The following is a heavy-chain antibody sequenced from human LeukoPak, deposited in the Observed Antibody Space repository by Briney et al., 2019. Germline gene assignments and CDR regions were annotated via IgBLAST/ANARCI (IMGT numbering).Heavy chain of an antibody. CDR3: ARGRRFLEWLLLRTSRSDWFDP. J-gene: IGHJ5*02. CDR1: GGTFSSYA. Sequence: GASVKVSCKASGGTFSSYAISWVRQAPGQGLEWMGWMNPNSGNTGYAQKFQGGVTITRNTSISTAYMELSSLRSEDTAVYYCARGRRFLEWLLLRTSRSDWFDPWGQGTLVTVSS. CDR2: MNPNSGNT. V-gene: IGHV1-8*03. D-gene: IGHD3-3*01.